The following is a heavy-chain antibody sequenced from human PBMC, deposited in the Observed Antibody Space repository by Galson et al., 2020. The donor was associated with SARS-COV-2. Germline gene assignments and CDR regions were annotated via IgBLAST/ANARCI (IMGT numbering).Heavy chain of an antibody. Sequence: GGYLRLSCAASGFTFSSYWMHWVRQAPGKGLVWVSRLYSEGSSTSYANSVKGRFTISGDNAKNTLYLQMNSLRAEDTAVYYCARGDMRNDCFDDWGKGSVVTVAS. J-gene: IGHJ4*02. CDR2: LYSEGSST. V-gene: IGHV3-74*01. D-gene: IGHD2-21*01. CDR3: ARGDMRNDCFDD. CDR1: GFTFSSYW.